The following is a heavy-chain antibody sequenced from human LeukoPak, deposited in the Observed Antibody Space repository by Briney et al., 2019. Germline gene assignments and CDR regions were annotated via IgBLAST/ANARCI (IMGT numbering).Heavy chain of an antibody. Sequence: GGSLRLSCAASGFPFSTYWMSWVRQAPGKGLQWVANINQDGSEENSVDSVKGRFTISRDNAKNSLYLQMNSLRGEDTAVYYCARDLAGPYFYYGMDVWGQGTTVTVSS. CDR1: GFPFSTYW. CDR2: INQDGSEE. CDR3: ARDLAGPYFYYGMDV. J-gene: IGHJ6*02. V-gene: IGHV3-7*01.